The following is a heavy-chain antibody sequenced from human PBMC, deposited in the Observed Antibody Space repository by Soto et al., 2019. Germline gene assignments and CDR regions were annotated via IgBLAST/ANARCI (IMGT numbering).Heavy chain of an antibody. Sequence: EVQLVESGGGLVQPGGSLRLSCAASGFSFSSNCMSWVRQAPGKGLEWVANIKHDGSEKYYVDSMKGRFTISRDNAKNSLYLQMNSLRAEDSAVYYCASQQDDAAPWCDYWGQGNLGIVSS. CDR3: ASQQDDAAPWCDY. CDR2: IKHDGSEK. V-gene: IGHV3-7*05. D-gene: IGHD2-8*02. J-gene: IGHJ4*02. CDR1: GFSFSSNC.